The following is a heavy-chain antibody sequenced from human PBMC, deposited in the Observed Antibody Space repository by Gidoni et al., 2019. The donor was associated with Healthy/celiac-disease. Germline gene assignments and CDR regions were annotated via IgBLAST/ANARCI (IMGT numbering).Heavy chain of an antibody. D-gene: IGHD3-3*01. CDR2: MNPNSGNT. J-gene: IGHJ6*02. V-gene: IGHV1-8*01. CDR3: ARGSITIFGVVIMLYYGMDV. CDR1: GYTITSYD. Sequence: QVQLVQSGAEVKKPGASVKVSCKASGYTITSYDINWVRQATGQGLEWMGWMNPNSGNTGYAQKFQGRVTMTRNTSISTAYMELSSLRSEDTAVYYCARGSITIFGVVIMLYYGMDVWGQGTTVTVSS.